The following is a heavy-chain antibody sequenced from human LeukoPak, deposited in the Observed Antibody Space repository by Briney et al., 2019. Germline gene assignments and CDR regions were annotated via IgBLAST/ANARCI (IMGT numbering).Heavy chain of an antibody. Sequence: SETLSLTCTVSGGSISSGGYYWSWIRQPPGKGLEWIGYIHHSGSTYYNPSLKSRVTISVDRSKNQFSLKLSSVTAADTAVYYCARQKGIVGATGNWGQGTLVTVSS. D-gene: IGHD1-26*01. V-gene: IGHV4-30-2*01. CDR2: IHHSGST. CDR3: ARQKGIVGATGN. CDR1: GGSISSGGYY. J-gene: IGHJ4*02.